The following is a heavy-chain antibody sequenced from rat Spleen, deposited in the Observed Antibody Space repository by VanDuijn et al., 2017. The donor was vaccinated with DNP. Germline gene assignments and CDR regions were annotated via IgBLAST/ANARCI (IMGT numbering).Heavy chain of an antibody. CDR1: GFSLTGYS. V-gene: IGHV2-8*01. Sequence: QVQLTESGPGLVQPSETLSLTCTVSGFSLTGYSVYWVRQPSGKGLEWMRRMRYNGDTSYNSALKSRLSISRDTSKNQVFLKMNSRQTDETGTYYCTRSSGGKGAMDAWGQGTSVTVSS. CDR3: TRSSGGKGAMDA. D-gene: IGHD4-5*01. J-gene: IGHJ4*01. CDR2: MRYNGDT.